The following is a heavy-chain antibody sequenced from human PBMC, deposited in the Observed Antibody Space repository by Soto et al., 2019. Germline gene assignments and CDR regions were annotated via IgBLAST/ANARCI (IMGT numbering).Heavy chain of an antibody. Sequence: QVQLVQSGAEVKKPGSSVKVSCKASGGTFSSYTISWVRQAPGQGLEWMGRIIPILGIANYAQKFQGRVTITADKSTSTAYMELSSLRSEDTAVYYCARDSSGYDYGGAYYYYGMDVWGQGTTVTVSS. CDR3: ARDSSGYDYGGAYYYYGMDV. D-gene: IGHD5-12*01. CDR2: IIPILGIA. CDR1: GGTFSSYT. J-gene: IGHJ6*02. V-gene: IGHV1-69*08.